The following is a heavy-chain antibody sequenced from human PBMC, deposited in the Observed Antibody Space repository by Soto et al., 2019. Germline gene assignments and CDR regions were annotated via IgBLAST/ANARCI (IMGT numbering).Heavy chain of an antibody. D-gene: IGHD3-9*01. CDR3: ARVRDILTAIIDY. CDR2: ISSSGSTI. J-gene: IGHJ4*02. CDR1: GFTFSSYE. V-gene: IGHV3-48*03. Sequence: GGSLRLSCAASGFTFSSYEMNWVRQAPGKGLEWVSYISSSGSTIYYADSVKGRFTISRDNAKNSLYLQMTSLRAEDTAVYYCARVRDILTAIIDYWGQGTLVTVCS.